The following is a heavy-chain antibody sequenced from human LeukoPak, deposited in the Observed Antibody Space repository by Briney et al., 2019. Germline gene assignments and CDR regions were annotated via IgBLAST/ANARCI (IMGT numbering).Heavy chain of an antibody. J-gene: IGHJ4*02. Sequence: PGGCLRLSCAPSGFTLSNYDMSWVRQAPGRGVEWVSSISTTSEYIYYAGSVKGRFTVSRDNAKNSLFLPMNSLRAEATAVYYCARGVGVTIRTSNFDYWGQGTLVTASS. CDR2: ISTTSEYI. V-gene: IGHV3-21*01. D-gene: IGHD1-26*01. CDR1: GFTLSNYD. CDR3: ARGVGVTIRTSNFDY.